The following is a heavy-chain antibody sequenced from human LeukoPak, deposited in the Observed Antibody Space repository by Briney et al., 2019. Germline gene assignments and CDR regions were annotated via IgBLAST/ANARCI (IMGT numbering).Heavy chain of an antibody. CDR1: GYTFTTNA. Sequence: GASVKVSCKTSGYTFTTNAITWVRQAPGQGLEWVAWISCCNGDTRYAQKFQGRVTVTTDTSTSTVYMELRSLRSDDTAVYYCARDGGTAGYSSGSDYWGQGTRVTVSS. V-gene: IGHV1-18*01. CDR3: ARDGGTAGYSSGSDY. J-gene: IGHJ4*02. CDR2: ISCCNGDT. D-gene: IGHD5-18*01.